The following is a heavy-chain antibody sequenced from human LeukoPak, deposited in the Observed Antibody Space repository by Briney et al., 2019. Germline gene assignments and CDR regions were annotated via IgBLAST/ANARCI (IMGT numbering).Heavy chain of an antibody. V-gene: IGHV3-23*01. CDR2: ISGGGGST. CDR1: GFTFTSYS. J-gene: IGHJ4*02. D-gene: IGHD3-22*01. Sequence: PGGSLRLSCAASGFTFTSYSMNWVRQAPGKGLEWVSTISGGGGSTYYADSGKGRFTISRDNSKNTLYLQVNSLRAEDTAVYYCTTEGYYYDREKSEIWGQGTLVTVSS. CDR3: TTEGYYYDREKSEI.